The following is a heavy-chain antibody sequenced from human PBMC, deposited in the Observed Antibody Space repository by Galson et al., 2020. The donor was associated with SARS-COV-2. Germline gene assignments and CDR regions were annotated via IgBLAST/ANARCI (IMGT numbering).Heavy chain of an antibody. Sequence: GGSLRLSCAASGFTISSYSMNWVRQAPGKGLEWVSSISSSSSYIYYADSVKGRFTISRDNAKNSLYLQMNSLRAEDTAVYYCARVSRGAYYYDSSGPHRAFDIWGQGTMVTVSS. D-gene: IGHD3-22*01. CDR2: ISSSSSYI. J-gene: IGHJ3*02. CDR3: ARVSRGAYYYDSSGPHRAFDI. CDR1: GFTISSYS. V-gene: IGHV3-21*01.